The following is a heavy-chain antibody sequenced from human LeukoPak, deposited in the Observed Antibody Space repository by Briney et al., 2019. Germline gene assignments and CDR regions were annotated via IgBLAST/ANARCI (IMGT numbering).Heavy chain of an antibody. V-gene: IGHV4-59*11. CDR3: ARDSVDGYNYAFAFDI. CDR2: IYYSGST. CDR1: GGSISSHY. Sequence: SETLSLTCTVSGGSISSHYWSWIRQPPGKGLEWIGYIYYSGSTNYNPSLKSRVTISVDTSKNQFSLKLSSVTAADTAVYYCARDSVDGYNYAFAFDIWGQGTMGTVSS. J-gene: IGHJ3*02. D-gene: IGHD5-24*01.